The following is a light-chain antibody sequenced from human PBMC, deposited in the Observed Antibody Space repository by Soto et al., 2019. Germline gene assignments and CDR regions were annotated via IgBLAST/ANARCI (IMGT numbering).Light chain of an antibody. Sequence: GDRVTITCRASQGIDPYLAWFQQKPGKVPKLLIYATSTLQSGVPSRFSGSGSGTDFTLTISSLQPEDVGTYYCQKYNSAPLTFGGGTKVEIK. CDR2: ATS. V-gene: IGKV1-27*01. CDR3: QKYNSAPLT. CDR1: QGIDPY. J-gene: IGKJ4*01.